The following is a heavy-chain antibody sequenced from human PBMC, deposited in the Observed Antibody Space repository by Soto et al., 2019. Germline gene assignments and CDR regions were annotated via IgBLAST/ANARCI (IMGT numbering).Heavy chain of an antibody. CDR3: ARDQGVAAAGITWFDP. CDR1: CASVNSYH. Sequence: SETLSLTCTVSCASVNSYHWSWIRQPAGKGLEWIGHIHSSGSTNYNPSLKSRVTMSVDTSKNQFSLRLMSLTAADTAVYYCARDQGVAAAGITWFDPWGQGSLVTVSS. D-gene: IGHD6-13*01. CDR2: IHSSGST. J-gene: IGHJ5*02. V-gene: IGHV4-4*07.